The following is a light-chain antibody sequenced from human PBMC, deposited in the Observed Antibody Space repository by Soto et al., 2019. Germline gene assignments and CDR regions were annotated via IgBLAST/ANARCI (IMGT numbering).Light chain of an antibody. CDR3: ATWDDSLNGSGV. CDR2: EVT. J-gene: IGLJ1*01. V-gene: IGLV2-14*01. CDR1: SGDIGSYNR. Sequence: QSALTQPASVSGSPGQSITISCTGTSGDIGSYNRVSWYQQHPGKAPKLIIYEVTDRPSGVSNRFSGSKSGNTASLTISGLRAEDEAEYYCATWDDSLNGSGVFGTGTKVTVL.